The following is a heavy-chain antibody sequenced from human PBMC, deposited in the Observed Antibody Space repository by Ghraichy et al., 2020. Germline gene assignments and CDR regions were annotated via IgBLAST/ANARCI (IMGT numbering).Heavy chain of an antibody. CDR1: GGSISSSSYY. CDR2: IYYSGST. J-gene: IGHJ3*02. Sequence: SETLSLTCTVSGGSISSSSYYWGWIRQPPGKGLEWIGSIYYSGSTYYNPSLKSRVTISVDTSKNQFSLKLSSVTAADTAVYYCARHYYDSSGPLGHAFDIWGQGTMVTVSS. CDR3: ARHYYDSSGPLGHAFDI. V-gene: IGHV4-39*01. D-gene: IGHD3-22*01.